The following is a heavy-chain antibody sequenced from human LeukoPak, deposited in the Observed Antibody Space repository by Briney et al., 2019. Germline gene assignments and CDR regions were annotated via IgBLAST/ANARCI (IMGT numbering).Heavy chain of an antibody. CDR1: GFTFSSFA. V-gene: IGHV3-23*01. CDR2: ISMSGGTT. CDR3: AKGPLGGRIRAFDI. J-gene: IGHJ3*02. D-gene: IGHD3-16*01. Sequence: PGGSLRLSCAASGFTFSSFAMIWVRQAPGKGLDWVSAISMSGGTTYYTDSVKGRFTISRDNSKNTLYLQMNSLRAEDTALYFCAKGPLGGRIRAFDIWGQGTMVTVSS.